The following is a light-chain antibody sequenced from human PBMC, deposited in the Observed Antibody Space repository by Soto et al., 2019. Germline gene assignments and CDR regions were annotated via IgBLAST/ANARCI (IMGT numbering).Light chain of an antibody. CDR2: GAS. V-gene: IGKV3-20*01. J-gene: IGKJ3*01. CDR3: QQYDGAPLT. CDR1: QTLSINS. Sequence: IVLTQSPGTLSLSPGERVTLFCRASQTLSINSLAWYQQKPGQAPRLLIYGASTRHTGIPDRFNGSGSGTDFALTINRLEPEDFAVYYCQQYDGAPLTFGPGTKVNVK.